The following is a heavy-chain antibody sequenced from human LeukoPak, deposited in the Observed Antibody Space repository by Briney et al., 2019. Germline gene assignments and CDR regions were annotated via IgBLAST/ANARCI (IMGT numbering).Heavy chain of an antibody. Sequence: SETLSLTCTVSGGSISSSSYYWGWIRQPPGQGLEWIGYIYYSGSTNYNPSLKSRVTISVDTSKNQFSLKLSSVTAADTALYYCARLRDGDYGGYFDYWGQGTLVTASS. J-gene: IGHJ4*02. D-gene: IGHD4-23*01. CDR3: ARLRDGDYGGYFDY. CDR1: GGSISSSSYY. CDR2: IYYSGST. V-gene: IGHV4-61*05.